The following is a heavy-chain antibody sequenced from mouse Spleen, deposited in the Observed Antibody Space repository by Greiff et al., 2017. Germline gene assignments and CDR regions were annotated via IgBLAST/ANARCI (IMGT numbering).Heavy chain of an antibody. CDR1: GFNIKDYY. J-gene: IGHJ3*01. CDR2: IDPENGDT. D-gene: IGHD1-2*01. V-gene: IGHV14-4*02. Sequence: EVQLQQSGAELVRSGASVKLSCTASGFNIKDYYLHWVKQRPEQGLEWIGWIDPENGDTEYAPKFQGKAPMTADTSSNTAYLQLSSLTSEDTAVYYCEVSPSHYYGYAFAYWGQGTLVTVSA. CDR3: EVSPSHYYGYAFAY.